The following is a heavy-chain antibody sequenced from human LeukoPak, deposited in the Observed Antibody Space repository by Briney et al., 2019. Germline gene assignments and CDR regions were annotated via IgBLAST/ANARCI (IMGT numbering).Heavy chain of an antibody. D-gene: IGHD3-3*01. J-gene: IGHJ3*02. CDR1: GFTFSSYW. CDR2: IKQDGSEK. CDR3: ATREYDFWSGYPDAFDI. Sequence: GGSLRLSCAASGFTFSSYWMSWVRQAPGKGLEWVANIKQDGSEKYYVDSVKGRFTISRDNAKNSLYLQMNSLRAEDTAVYYCATREYDFWSGYPDAFDIWGQGTMVTASS. V-gene: IGHV3-7*01.